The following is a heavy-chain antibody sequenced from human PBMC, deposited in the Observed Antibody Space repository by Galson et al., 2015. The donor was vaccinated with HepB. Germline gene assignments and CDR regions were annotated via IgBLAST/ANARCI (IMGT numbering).Heavy chain of an antibody. J-gene: IGHJ3*02. CDR3: AKDRYCSGGSCDASGGAFDI. CDR1: GFTFDDYA. V-gene: IGHV3-9*01. D-gene: IGHD2-15*01. Sequence: SLRLSCAASGFTFDDYAMHWVRQAPGKGLEWVSGISWNSGSIGYADSVKGRFTISRDNAKNSLYLQMNSLGAEDTALYYCAKDRYCSGGSCDASGGAFDIWGQGTMVTVSS. CDR2: ISWNSGSI.